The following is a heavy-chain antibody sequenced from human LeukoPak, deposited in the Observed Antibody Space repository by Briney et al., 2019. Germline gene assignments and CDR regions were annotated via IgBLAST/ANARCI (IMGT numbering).Heavy chain of an antibody. CDR2: ISAYNGNT. Sequence: ASVTVSCTASGYTFTSYAISWVRQAPGQGLEWMGWISAYNGNTNYAQKLQGRVTMTTDTSTSTAYMELRSLRSDDTAVYYCARGEDYYDSSGYYSLRFDYWGQGTLVTVSS. D-gene: IGHD3-22*01. J-gene: IGHJ4*02. V-gene: IGHV1-18*01. CDR1: GYTFTSYA. CDR3: ARGEDYYDSSGYYSLRFDY.